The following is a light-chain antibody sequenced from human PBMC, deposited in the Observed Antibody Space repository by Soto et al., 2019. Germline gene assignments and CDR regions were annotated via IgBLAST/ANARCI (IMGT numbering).Light chain of an antibody. CDR2: DAS. V-gene: IGKV3-20*01. Sequence: EIVLTQAPATLSLSPLEISTLSCSASQIVSRYLAWYQQKPGQAPRLLIYDASNRATGIPDRFSGSGSGTDFTLTISRMEHEDFAVYYCQQYGSSPPTTFGQGTKVDIK. CDR3: QQYGSSPPTT. J-gene: IGKJ1*01. CDR1: QIVSRY.